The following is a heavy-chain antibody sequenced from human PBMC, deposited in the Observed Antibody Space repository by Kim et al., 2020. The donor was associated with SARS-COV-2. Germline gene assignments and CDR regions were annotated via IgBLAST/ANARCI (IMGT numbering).Heavy chain of an antibody. CDR2: ISSSSSYI. D-gene: IGHD6-13*01. J-gene: IGHJ6*02. CDR1: GFTFSSYS. V-gene: IGHV3-21*01. CDR3: ARDAPGIAAAGTPFGFYYYGMDV. Sequence: GGSLRLSCAASGFTFSSYSMNWVRQAPGKGLEWVSSISSSSSYIYYADSVKGRFTISRDNAKNSLYLQMNSLRAEDTAVYYCARDAPGIAAAGTPFGFYYYGMDVWGQGTTVTVSS.